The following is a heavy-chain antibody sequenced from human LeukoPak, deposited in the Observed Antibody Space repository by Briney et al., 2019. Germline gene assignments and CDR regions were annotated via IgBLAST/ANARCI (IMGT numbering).Heavy chain of an antibody. D-gene: IGHD2-2*01. CDR1: GGSISSYY. CDR3: ARQDCSSTSCLFDY. Sequence: SETLSLTCTVSGGSISSYYWSWIRQPPGKGLEWIGYIYYSGSTNYNPSLKSRVTISVDTSKNQFSLKLSSVTAADTAVYYCARQDCSSTSCLFDYWGQGALVTVSS. V-gene: IGHV4-59*08. CDR2: IYYSGST. J-gene: IGHJ4*02.